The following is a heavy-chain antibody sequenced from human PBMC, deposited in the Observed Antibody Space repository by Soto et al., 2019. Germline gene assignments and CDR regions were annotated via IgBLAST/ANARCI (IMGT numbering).Heavy chain of an antibody. CDR2: IYYSGST. V-gene: IGHV4-31*03. J-gene: IGHJ4*02. CDR3: ARGLSVTLFDN. CDR1: GGSISTGGYY. Sequence: QVQLQESRPGLVKPSQTLSLTCTVSGGSISTGGYYWTWICQHPGKGLEWIGYIYYSGSTYYNPSLKGRVTISVETSKNQFSLKLSSVTAADTAVYYFARGLSVTLFDNWGEGTLVTVSS. D-gene: IGHD4-17*01.